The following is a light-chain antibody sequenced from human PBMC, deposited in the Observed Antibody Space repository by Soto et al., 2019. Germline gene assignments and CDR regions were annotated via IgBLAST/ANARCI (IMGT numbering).Light chain of an antibody. CDR3: SSYPTNSPWD. J-gene: IGLJ6*01. V-gene: IGLV2-14*03. Sequence: QSALTQPASVSGSPGQSITISCTGTSSDVGAYNFVSWYQQHPGKAPKLMIYHVNNRPSGVSDRFSGSKSGNTASLTISGPQAEHETDYYCSSYPTNSPWDLGTGTKVTV. CDR2: HVN. CDR1: SSDVGAYNF.